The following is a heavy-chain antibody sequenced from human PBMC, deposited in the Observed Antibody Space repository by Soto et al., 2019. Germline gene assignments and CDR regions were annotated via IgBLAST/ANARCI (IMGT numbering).Heavy chain of an antibody. Sequence: SGPPLVNPPQTRTLTCTFSGFSLNTGGVGVGWIRQPPGKALQWLALIYWNDDQRYSPSLKSRLTITKDTSRNQVVLTMTNMYPVDTATYYCSRDTSGWSWLPDVWGQGTTVTVSS. V-gene: IGHV2-5*01. J-gene: IGHJ6*02. D-gene: IGHD1-26*01. CDR3: SRDTSGWSWLPDV. CDR2: IYWNDDQ. CDR1: GFSLNTGGVG.